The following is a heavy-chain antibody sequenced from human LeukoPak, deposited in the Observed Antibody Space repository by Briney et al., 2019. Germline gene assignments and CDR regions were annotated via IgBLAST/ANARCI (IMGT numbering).Heavy chain of an antibody. Sequence: ETGGSLRLSCAASGFTFSSCGMHWVRQAPGKGLEWVAVISYDGSNKYYADSVKGRFTVSRDDSRNTVFPQMDSLRAEDTAVYYCAKDRSKTWSFDHWGQGTLVTVSS. CDR2: ISYDGSNK. J-gene: IGHJ4*02. V-gene: IGHV3-30*18. CDR1: GFTFSSCG. D-gene: IGHD2-2*01. CDR3: AKDRSKTWSFDH.